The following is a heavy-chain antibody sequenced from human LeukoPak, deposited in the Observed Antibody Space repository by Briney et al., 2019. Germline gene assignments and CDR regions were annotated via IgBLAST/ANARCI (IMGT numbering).Heavy chain of an antibody. Sequence: GGSLRLSCAASGFTFSSYAMSWVRQTPGKGLEWVSAISGGGDNTYYADSVKGRFTISRDNSMHTLYVQMTSLRAEDTAVYYCAREDIPMVLFLDYWGRGTLVTVSS. CDR1: GFTFSSYA. D-gene: IGHD5-18*01. CDR3: AREDIPMVLFLDY. J-gene: IGHJ4*01. V-gene: IGHV3-23*01. CDR2: ISGGGDNT.